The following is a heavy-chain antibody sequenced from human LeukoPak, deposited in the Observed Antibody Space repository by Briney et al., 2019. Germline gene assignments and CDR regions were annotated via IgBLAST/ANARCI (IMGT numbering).Heavy chain of an antibody. Sequence: GGSLRLSCAASGFTFSSYAMSWVRQAPGKGLEWVSAISGSGGSTYCADSVKGRFTISRDNSKNTLYLQMNSLRAEDTAVYYCAKLSSSCPACYYGMDVWGQGTTVTVSS. CDR2: ISGSGGST. CDR3: AKLSSSCPACYYGMDV. V-gene: IGHV3-23*01. J-gene: IGHJ6*02. CDR1: GFTFSSYA. D-gene: IGHD6-13*01.